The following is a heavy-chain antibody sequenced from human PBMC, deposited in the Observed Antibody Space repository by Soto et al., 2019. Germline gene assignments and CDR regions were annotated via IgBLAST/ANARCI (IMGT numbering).Heavy chain of an antibody. D-gene: IGHD2-8*02. CDR1: GFSFSDNR. CDR3: ASDILSVGPRANDAFDV. J-gene: IGHJ3*01. V-gene: IGHV1-3*01. Sequence: QVQLVQSGAEVRKPGASVNISCRASGFSFSDNRINWVRPAPGQSLEWMGWLNPDNGNTRYSQTCQGRVTISRHSSASIAYVAVSDLTSEDTAVYYCASDILSVGPRANDAFDVWGQGTMVTVSS. CDR2: LNPDNGNT.